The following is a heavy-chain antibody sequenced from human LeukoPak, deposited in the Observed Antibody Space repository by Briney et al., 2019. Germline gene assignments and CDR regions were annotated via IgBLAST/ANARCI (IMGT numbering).Heavy chain of an antibody. CDR2: ISYDGSNK. D-gene: IGHD6-19*01. CDR3: AREEPGHSSGWSTGPPDY. Sequence: TGGSLRLSCAASGFTFSSYAMHWVRQAPGKVLEWVAVISYDGSNKYYADSVKGRFTISRDNSKNTLYLQMNSLRAEDTAVYYCAREEPGHSSGWSTGPPDYWGQGTLVTVSS. CDR1: GFTFSSYA. J-gene: IGHJ4*02. V-gene: IGHV3-30-3*01.